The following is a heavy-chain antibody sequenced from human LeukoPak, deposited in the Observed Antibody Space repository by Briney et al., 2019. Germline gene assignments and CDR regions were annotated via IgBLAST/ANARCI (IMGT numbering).Heavy chain of an antibody. CDR1: GFTFSSFA. D-gene: IGHD5-18*01. CDR2: ISSSGSTI. J-gene: IGHJ4*02. CDR3: ARGGAMVKRYFDY. Sequence: GGSLRLSCAASGFTFSSFAMHWVRQVPGKGLEWVSYISSSGSTIYYADSVKGRFTISRDNAKNSLYLQMNSLRAEDTAVYYCARGGAMVKRYFDYWGQGTLVTVSS. V-gene: IGHV3-48*04.